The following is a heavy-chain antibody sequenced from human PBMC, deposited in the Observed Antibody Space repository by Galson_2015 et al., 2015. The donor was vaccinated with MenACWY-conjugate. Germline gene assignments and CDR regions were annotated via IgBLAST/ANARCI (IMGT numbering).Heavy chain of an antibody. D-gene: IGHD3-22*01. CDR2: INSRSSTI. CDR1: GFTLSTYS. J-gene: IGHJ4*02. CDR3: ARVRSGGYFDS. Sequence: SLRLSCAASGFTLSTYSMSWVRQAPGKGLEWVSYINSRSSTISYADSVKGRITISRDNAKNSLYLQVNSLRAEDTAVYYCARVRSGGYFDSWGLGTLVTV. V-gene: IGHV3-48*01.